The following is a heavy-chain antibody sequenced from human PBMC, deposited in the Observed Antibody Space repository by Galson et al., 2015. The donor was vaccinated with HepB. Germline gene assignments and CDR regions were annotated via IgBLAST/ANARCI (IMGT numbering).Heavy chain of an antibody. Sequence: SLRLSCAASGFTFDDYAMHWVRQAPGKGLEWVSGISWNSGSIGYADSVKGRFTISRDNAKNSLYLQMNSLRAEDTALYYCAKDIIGDGDYSVAFDIWGQGTMVTVSS. CDR3: AKDIIGDGDYSVAFDI. J-gene: IGHJ3*02. CDR1: GFTFDDYA. V-gene: IGHV3-9*01. D-gene: IGHD4-17*01. CDR2: ISWNSGSI.